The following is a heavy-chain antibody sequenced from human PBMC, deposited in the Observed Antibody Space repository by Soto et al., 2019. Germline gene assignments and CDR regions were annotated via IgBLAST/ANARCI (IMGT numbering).Heavy chain of an antibody. J-gene: IGHJ3*02. CDR2: IKSKTDGGTT. CDR3: TTEQHTGYGEGASCYSHAFEI. Sequence: EVQLVESGGGLVKPGGSLRLSSAASGFTVTNAWLSCVRQPPGKGLEWVGRIKSKTDGGTTDYAAPLKGRFTISGDGSKNTMNLQMSSMKTEGASVFNCTTEQHTGYGEGASCYSHAFEIWGQGRMVVVSS. V-gene: IGHV3-15*07. CDR1: GFTVTNAW. D-gene: IGHD2-15*01.